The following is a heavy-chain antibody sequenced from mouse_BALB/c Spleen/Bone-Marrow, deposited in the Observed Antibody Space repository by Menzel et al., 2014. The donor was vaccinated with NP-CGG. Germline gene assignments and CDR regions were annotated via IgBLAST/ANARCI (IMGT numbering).Heavy chain of an antibody. CDR2: IRNKANGYTT. J-gene: IGHJ2*01. CDR3: ARDKGRVFFDY. CDR1: GFTFXDYY. V-gene: IGHV7-3*02. Sequence: EVKLVESGGGLVQPGGSLRLSCATSGFTFXDYYMNWVRQPPGKALEWLGFIRNKANGYTTEYSASVKGRFTISRDNSQNILYLQMNTLRAEDSATYYCARDKGRVFFDYWGQGTTLTVSS.